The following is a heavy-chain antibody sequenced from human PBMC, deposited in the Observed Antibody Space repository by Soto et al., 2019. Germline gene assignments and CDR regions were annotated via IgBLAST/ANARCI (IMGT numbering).Heavy chain of an antibody. CDR2: IVVGSGNT. V-gene: IGHV1-58*01. J-gene: IGHJ6*02. CDR1: GFTFTSSA. Sequence: QMQLVQSEPEVKKPGTSVKVSCKASGFTFTSSAVQWVRQARGQRLEWIGWIVVGSGNTNYAQKFQERVTITRDMSTSTAYMELSSLRSEDTAVYYCAAAEDRSTQYYYYYGMDVWGQGTTVTVSS. CDR3: AAAEDRSTQYYYYYGMDV.